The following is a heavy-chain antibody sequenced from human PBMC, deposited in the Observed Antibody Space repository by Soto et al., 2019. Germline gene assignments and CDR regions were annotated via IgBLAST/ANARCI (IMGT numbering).Heavy chain of an antibody. CDR3: ARDRYYYGMDV. J-gene: IGHJ6*02. D-gene: IGHD3-9*01. CDR1: GFSFSDYY. V-gene: IGHV3-11*01. Sequence: QMQLVESGGGLVTPGGSLRLSCAASGFSFSDYYISWIRQAPGKGLEWISYISGDGTTVHYIDSVKGRFTISRDNAKNSLYLQINRLRAEDSAVYYCARDRYYYGMDVWGQGTTVTVSS. CDR2: ISGDGTTV.